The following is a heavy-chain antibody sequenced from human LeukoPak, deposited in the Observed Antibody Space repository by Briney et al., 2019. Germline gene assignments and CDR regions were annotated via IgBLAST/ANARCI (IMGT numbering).Heavy chain of an antibody. Sequence: GGSLRLSCAASGFTFSDYYMSWIRQAPGKGLEWVSYISSSSSYTNYADSVKGRFTISRDNAKNSLYLQMNSLRAEDTAVYYCARDLSGSYYFDYWGQGTLVTVSS. CDR2: ISSSSSYT. D-gene: IGHD1-26*01. CDR3: ARDLSGSYYFDY. J-gene: IGHJ4*02. V-gene: IGHV3-11*05. CDR1: GFTFSDYY.